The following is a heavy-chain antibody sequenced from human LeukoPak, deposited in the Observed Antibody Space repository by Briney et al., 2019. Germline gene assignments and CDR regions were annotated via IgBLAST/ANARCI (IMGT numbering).Heavy chain of an antibody. D-gene: IGHD2-15*01. J-gene: IGHJ6*04. CDR2: MSYDGSNK. V-gene: IGHV3-30*03. Sequence: PGRSLRLSRAASGFTFSSYGMHWVRQAPGKGLEWVAVMSYDGSNKYYADSVKGRFTISRDNSKNTLYLQMNSLRAEDTAVYYCARDTGAAKDYYYYGMDVWGKGTTVTVSS. CDR3: ARDTGAAKDYYYYGMDV. CDR1: GFTFSSYG.